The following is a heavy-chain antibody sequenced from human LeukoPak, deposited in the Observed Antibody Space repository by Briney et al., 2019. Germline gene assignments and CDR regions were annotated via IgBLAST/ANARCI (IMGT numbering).Heavy chain of an antibody. Sequence: PGGSLRLSCAASGFTFSSYEMNWVRQAPGKGLEWVSYISSSGSTIYYADSVKGRFTISRDNAKNSLYLQMNSLRAEDTAVYYCARATALLLYWGQGTLVTDSS. CDR3: ARATALLLY. CDR1: GFTFSSYE. CDR2: ISSSGSTI. V-gene: IGHV3-48*03. J-gene: IGHJ4*02. D-gene: IGHD3-10*01.